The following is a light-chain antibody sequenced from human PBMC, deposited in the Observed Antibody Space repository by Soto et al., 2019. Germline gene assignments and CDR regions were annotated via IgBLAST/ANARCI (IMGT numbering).Light chain of an antibody. CDR2: EVS. Sequence: QSVRTQPASVSGSPGQSITISCTGTSSDVANYNYVSWYQQHPGKAPKLMIFEVSNRPSGVSNRFSGSKSGSTASLTISGLQAEDEADYYCSSQRVFGAGTKVTVL. V-gene: IGLV2-14*01. CDR1: SSDVANYNY. CDR3: SSQRV. J-gene: IGLJ1*01.